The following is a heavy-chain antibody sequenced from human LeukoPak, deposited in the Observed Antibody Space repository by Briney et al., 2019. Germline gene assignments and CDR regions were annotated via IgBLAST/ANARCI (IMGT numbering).Heavy chain of an antibody. CDR1: GYSFTSYW. J-gene: IGHJ6*02. V-gene: IGHV5-51*01. CDR2: IYPGDSDT. D-gene: IGHD6-13*01. Sequence: GESLQISCKGSGYSFTSYWIGWVRQMPGKGLEWMGIIYPGDSDTRYSPSFQGQVTISADKSISIAYLQWSSLKASDTAMYYCARRGIAAAGTPNYYYYGMDVWGQGTTVTVSS. CDR3: ARRGIAAAGTPNYYYYGMDV.